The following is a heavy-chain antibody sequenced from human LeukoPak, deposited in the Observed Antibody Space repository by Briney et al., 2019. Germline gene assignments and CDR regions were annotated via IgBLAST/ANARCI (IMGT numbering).Heavy chain of an antibody. CDR2: INHSGST. J-gene: IGHJ5*02. Sequence: SETLSLTCTVSGGSISSSSYYWSWIRQPPGKGLEWIGEINHSGSTNYNPSLKSRVTISVDTSKNQFSLKLSSVTAADTAVYYCARALQDCSSTSCYGWNWFDPWGQGTLVTVSS. D-gene: IGHD2-2*01. CDR1: GGSISSSSYY. V-gene: IGHV4-39*07. CDR3: ARALQDCSSTSCYGWNWFDP.